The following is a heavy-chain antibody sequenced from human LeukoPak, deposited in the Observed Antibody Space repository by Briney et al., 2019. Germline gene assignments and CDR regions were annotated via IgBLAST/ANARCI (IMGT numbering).Heavy chain of an antibody. CDR3: ATHREPHNYFLDY. CDR1: GFTFSSYA. V-gene: IGHV3-23*01. D-gene: IGHD1-14*01. CDR2: ISGSGGST. J-gene: IGHJ4*02. Sequence: TGGSLRLSCAASGFTFSSYAMSWVRQAPGKGLEWVSAISGSGGSTYYADSVKGRFTISRDNSKNTLYLQMNSLRAEDTAVYYCATHREPHNYFLDYWGQGTLVTVSS.